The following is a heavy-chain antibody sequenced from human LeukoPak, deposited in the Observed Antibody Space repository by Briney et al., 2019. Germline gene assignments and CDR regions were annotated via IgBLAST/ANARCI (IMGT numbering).Heavy chain of an antibody. CDR3: ARGKGYCSGGSCYSGSPFDY. CDR1: GGSFSGYY. J-gene: IGHJ4*02. V-gene: IGHV4-34*01. CDR2: INHSGST. Sequence: PSETLSLTCAVYGGSFSGYYWSWIRQPPGKGLEWIGEINHSGSTNYNPSLKSRVTISVDTSKNQFSLKLSSVTAADTAVYYCARGKGYCSGGSCYSGSPFDYWGQGTLVTVSS. D-gene: IGHD2-15*01.